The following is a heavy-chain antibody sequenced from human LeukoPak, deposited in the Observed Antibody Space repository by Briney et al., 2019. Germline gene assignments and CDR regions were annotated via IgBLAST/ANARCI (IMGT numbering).Heavy chain of an antibody. CDR1: GGSISSYY. V-gene: IGHV4-59*01. CDR2: IYYSGST. D-gene: IGHD3-10*01. J-gene: IGHJ4*02. CDR3: ARRYYYGSGSYHPLDY. Sequence: PSETLSLTCTVSGGSISSYYWTWIRQPPGKGLEWIGYIYYSGSTNYNPSLKSRVTISVDTSKNQFSLKLSSVTAADTAVYYCARRYYYGSGSYHPLDYWGQGTLVTVSS.